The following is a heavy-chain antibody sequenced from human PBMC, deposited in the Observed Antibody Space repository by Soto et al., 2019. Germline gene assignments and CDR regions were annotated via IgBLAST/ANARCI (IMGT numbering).Heavy chain of an antibody. J-gene: IGHJ4*02. CDR3: ARDPPGGSTAVDY. CDR1: GFTFSSYW. D-gene: IGHD5-12*01. Sequence: EVQLVESGGGLVQPGGSLRLSCAASGFTFSSYWMSWVRQAPGKGLEWVANIKQDGSEKYYVDSVKGRFTISRDNAKNSLYLQMNSLRAEDTAVYYCARDPPGGSTAVDYWGQGTLVTVSS. CDR2: IKQDGSEK. V-gene: IGHV3-7*01.